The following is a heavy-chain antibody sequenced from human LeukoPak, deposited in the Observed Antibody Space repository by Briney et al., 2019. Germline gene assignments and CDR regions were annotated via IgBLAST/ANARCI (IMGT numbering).Heavy chain of an antibody. D-gene: IGHD2-2*01. Sequence: ASVKVSCKASGYTFTSYYMHWVRQAPGQGLEWMGIINPSGGSTSYAQKFQGRVTMTRDTSTSTVYMELSSLRSEDTAVYYCARNVVVPAAIRSKDYYYYMDVWGKGTTVTVSS. CDR3: ARNVVVPAAIRSKDYYYYMDV. V-gene: IGHV1-46*01. CDR1: GYTFTSYY. J-gene: IGHJ6*03. CDR2: INPSGGST.